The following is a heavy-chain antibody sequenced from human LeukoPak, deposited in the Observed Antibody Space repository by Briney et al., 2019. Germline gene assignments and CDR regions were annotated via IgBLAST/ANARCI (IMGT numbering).Heavy chain of an antibody. CDR3: ARDGGGSGSQDY. D-gene: IGHD3-10*01. CDR1: GFTFSSYA. V-gene: IGHV3-23*01. Sequence: GGSLRLSCAASGFTFSSYAMSWVRQAPGKGLEWVSAISGSGGSTYYADSVKGRFTISRDNAKNSLYLQMNSLRADDTALYHCARDGGGSGSQDYWGQGTLVTVSS. J-gene: IGHJ4*02. CDR2: ISGSGGST.